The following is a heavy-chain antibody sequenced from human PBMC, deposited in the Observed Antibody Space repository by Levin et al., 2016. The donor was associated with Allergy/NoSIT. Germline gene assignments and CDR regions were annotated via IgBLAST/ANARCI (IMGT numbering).Heavy chain of an antibody. V-gene: IGHV4-59*01. Sequence: WIRQPPGKGLEWIGYIYYSGSTNYNPSLKSRVTISVDTSKNQFSLKLSSVTAADTAVYYCARDRSSSISYYYGSGTHNWFDPWGQGTLVTVSS. CDR3: ARDRSSSISYYYGSGTHNWFDP. J-gene: IGHJ5*02. D-gene: IGHD3-10*01. CDR2: IYYSGST.